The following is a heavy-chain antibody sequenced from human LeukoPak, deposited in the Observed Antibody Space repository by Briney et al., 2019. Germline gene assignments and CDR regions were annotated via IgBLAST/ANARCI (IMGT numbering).Heavy chain of an antibody. D-gene: IGHD2-21*02. V-gene: IGHV3-30*18. CDR2: ISYDGSYK. CDR3: AQDLLGDWEDDYYAMDV. CDR1: GFSFSSYG. J-gene: IGHJ6*02. Sequence: GGSLRLSCAASGFSFSSYGMYWVRQAPGKGLEWVAVISYDGSYKYYVDSVKGRFTVSRDNSKNTLFLQMNSLRAGDTAVYYCAQDLLGDWEDDYYAMDVWGQGTTVTVSS.